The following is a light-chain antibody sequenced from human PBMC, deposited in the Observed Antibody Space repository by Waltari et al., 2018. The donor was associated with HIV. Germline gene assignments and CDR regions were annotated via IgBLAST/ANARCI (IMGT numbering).Light chain of an antibody. J-gene: IGKJ1*01. V-gene: IGKV3-20*01. CDR3: QQYGSSPWT. CDR2: GAS. CDR1: QSVSSSY. Sequence: EVVFTQSQGTLTLSQGERATLSCRASQSVSSSYLAWYQQKPGQAPRLLIYGASSRATGIPDRFSGSGSGTDFTLTISRLEPEDFAVYYCQQYGSSPWTFGQGTKVEIK.